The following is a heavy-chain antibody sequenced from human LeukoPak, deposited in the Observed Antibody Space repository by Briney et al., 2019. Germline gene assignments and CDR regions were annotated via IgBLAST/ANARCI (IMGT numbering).Heavy chain of an antibody. D-gene: IGHD2-21*01. CDR2: INPNSGGT. Sequence: ASVKVSCKTSGYSFTDYYMHWVRQAPGQGLEWMGWINPNSGGTSSAQKFQGRVTMTGVTSITTVYMEVSWLTSDDTAIYYCARADRLHGGPYLIGPWGQGTLVTVSS. V-gene: IGHV1-2*02. CDR1: GYSFTDYY. CDR3: ARADRLHGGPYLIGP. J-gene: IGHJ5*02.